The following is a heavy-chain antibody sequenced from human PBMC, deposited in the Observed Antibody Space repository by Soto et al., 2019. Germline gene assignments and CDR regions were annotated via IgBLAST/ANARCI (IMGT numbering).Heavy chain of an antibody. J-gene: IGHJ4*02. CDR1: GGSISSYY. CDR3: ARLRDNCSGGSCYPNFDY. D-gene: IGHD2-15*01. CDR2: IYYSGST. Sequence: TSETLSLTCTVSGGSISSYYWSWIRQPPGKGLEWIGYIYYSGSTNYNPSLKSRVTISVDTSKNQFSLKLSSVTAADTAVYYCARLRDNCSGGSCYPNFDYWGPGTLVTVSS. V-gene: IGHV4-59*08.